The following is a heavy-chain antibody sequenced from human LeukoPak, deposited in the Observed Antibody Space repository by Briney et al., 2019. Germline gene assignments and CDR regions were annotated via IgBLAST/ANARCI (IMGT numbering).Heavy chain of an antibody. V-gene: IGHV3-23*01. J-gene: IGHJ4*02. CDR3: AREMVEVGASN. CDR2: ISGSGGST. CDR1: GFTFSSYA. Sequence: GGSLRLSCAASGFTFSSYAMSWVRQAPGKGLEWVSGISGSGGSTYYADSVKGRFTISRDNSKNTLYLQMDSLRAEDTAVYYCAREMVEVGASNWGQGTLVTVSS. D-gene: IGHD1-26*01.